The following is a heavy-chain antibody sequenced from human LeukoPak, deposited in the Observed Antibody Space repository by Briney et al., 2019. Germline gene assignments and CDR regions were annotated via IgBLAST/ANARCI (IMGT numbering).Heavy chain of an antibody. CDR2: INGSGAST. D-gene: IGHD6-19*01. V-gene: IGHV3-23*01. J-gene: IGHJ3*02. CDR1: GFPLSSYA. CDR3: AKQRVGSSVSPPDAFHI. Sequence: GSLRPSCAASGFPLSSYAMSWGRQAPGKGLEWVSSINGSGASTFYADSVKGRFTISRDNSKNTLYVQMNSLRAEDTAVYYCAKQRVGSSVSPPDAFHIWGQGTMVTVSS.